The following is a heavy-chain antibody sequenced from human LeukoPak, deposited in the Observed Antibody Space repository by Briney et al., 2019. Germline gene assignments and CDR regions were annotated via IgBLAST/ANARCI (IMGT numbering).Heavy chain of an antibody. CDR3: ARETTLAGFASGLGFNY. V-gene: IGHV4-59*01. J-gene: IGHJ4*02. CDR2: SYGSGNT. D-gene: IGHD6-19*01. Sequence: SETLSLTCTVSGASISSWYWSWIRQPPGKGLEWIGYSYGSGNTNYNPSLKSRITMSIDTSKNQFSLELTSVTAADTATYYCARETTLAGFASGLGFNYWGQGILVTVSS. CDR1: GASISSWY.